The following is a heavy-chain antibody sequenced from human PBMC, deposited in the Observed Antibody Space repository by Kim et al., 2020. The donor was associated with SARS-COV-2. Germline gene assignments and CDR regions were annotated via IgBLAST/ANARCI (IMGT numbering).Heavy chain of an antibody. J-gene: IGHJ4*02. D-gene: IGHD3-3*01. CDR3: ARGSGGYYTSLDY. V-gene: IGHV3-30*01. Sequence: ADSVKGLFPIARANSKNTLYLQMNRLRAEDTAVYYCARGSGGYYTSLDYWGQGTLVTVSS.